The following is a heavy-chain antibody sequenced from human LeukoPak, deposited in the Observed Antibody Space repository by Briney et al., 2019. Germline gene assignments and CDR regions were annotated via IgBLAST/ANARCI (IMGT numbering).Heavy chain of an antibody. V-gene: IGHV3-48*01. J-gene: IGHJ4*02. D-gene: IGHD6-19*01. CDR1: GFTFSSHS. Sequence: GGSLRLSCAASGFTFSSHSMNWVRQAPGKGLEWVAYISSSGGTSYYADSVKGRFSIPRDNAMNSLHLQMNSLRAEDTAVYYCARGTVAGKAPFWGQGTLVTVSS. CDR2: ISSSGGTS. CDR3: ARGTVAGKAPF.